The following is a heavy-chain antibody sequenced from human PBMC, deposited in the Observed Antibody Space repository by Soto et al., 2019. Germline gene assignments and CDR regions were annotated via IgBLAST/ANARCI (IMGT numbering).Heavy chain of an antibody. J-gene: IGHJ4*02. CDR3: ATGQVVVITPFDY. CDR1: GFNFNSYT. Sequence: GGSLRLSCAASGFNFNSYTINWVRQAPGKRLEWLSSISSSGYIFSTDSVRGRFTISRDNAKNSVYLQMNSLRAEDTAVYYCATGQVVVITPFDYWGQGTLVTVSS. V-gene: IGHV3-21*04. D-gene: IGHD3-22*01. CDR2: ISSSGYI.